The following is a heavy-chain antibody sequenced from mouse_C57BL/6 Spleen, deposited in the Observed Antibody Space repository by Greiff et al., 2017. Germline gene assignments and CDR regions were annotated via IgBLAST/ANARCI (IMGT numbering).Heavy chain of an antibody. V-gene: IGHV1-54*01. CDR2: INPGSGGT. CDR3: AREGFQSFAY. Sequence: QVQLKESGAELVRPGTSVKVSCKASGYAFTNYLIEWVKQRPGQGLEWIGVINPGSGGTNYNEKFKGKATLTADKSSSTAYMQLSSLTSEDSAVYFCAREGFQSFAYWGQGTLVTVSA. J-gene: IGHJ3*01. CDR1: GYAFTNYL.